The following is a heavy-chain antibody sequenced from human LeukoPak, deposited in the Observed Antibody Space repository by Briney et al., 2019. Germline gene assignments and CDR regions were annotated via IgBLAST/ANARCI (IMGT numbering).Heavy chain of an antibody. CDR1: AGSISSDSYY. V-gene: IGHV4-39*07. CDR2: IYYSGNT. Sequence: SSETLSLTCTVSAGSISSDSYYWGWIRQPPGKGLEWIGTIYYSGNTYHNPSLKSRLTISVDTSKNQFSLKLSSVTAADTAVYYCARDEDSSGYYKRGWYFDLWGRGTLVTVSS. CDR3: ARDEDSSGYYKRGWYFDL. J-gene: IGHJ2*01. D-gene: IGHD3-22*01.